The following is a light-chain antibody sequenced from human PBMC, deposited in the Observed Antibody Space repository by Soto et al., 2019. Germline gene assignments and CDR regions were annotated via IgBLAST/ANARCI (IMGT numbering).Light chain of an antibody. CDR3: QQYSSWLWT. CDR2: GAS. CDR1: QSVGTK. Sequence: EIVLTQSPVTLSLCPGERANLSCRASQSVGTKLAWYQQTPGQAPRLLIYGASNRATGVPARISGSVSGTEFTLTIASLQSEDFAIYYCQQYSSWLWTFGQGTRLEIK. V-gene: IGKV3-15*01. J-gene: IGKJ5*01.